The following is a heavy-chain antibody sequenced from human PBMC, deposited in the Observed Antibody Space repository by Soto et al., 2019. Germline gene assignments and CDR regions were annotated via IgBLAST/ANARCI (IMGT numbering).Heavy chain of an antibody. Sequence: SETLSLTCTFSGCSISSGDYYWSWIRQPPGKGLEWIGYIYYSGSTYYNPSLKSRVTISVDTSKNQFSLKLSSVTAADTAVYYCARVAAMVGYFDYWGQGTLVTVSS. CDR3: ARVAAMVGYFDY. D-gene: IGHD5-18*01. J-gene: IGHJ4*02. CDR2: IYYSGST. CDR1: GCSISSGDYY. V-gene: IGHV4-30-4*01.